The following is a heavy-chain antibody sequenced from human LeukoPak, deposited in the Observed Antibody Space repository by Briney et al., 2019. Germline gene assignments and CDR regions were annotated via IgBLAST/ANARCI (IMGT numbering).Heavy chain of an antibody. J-gene: IGHJ5*02. D-gene: IGHD3-9*01. CDR1: GGSISSYY. CDR2: IYYSGST. Sequence: PSETLSLTCTVSGGSISSYYWSWIRQPPGKGLEWIGYIYYSGSTNYNPSLKSRVTISVDTSKNQFSLKLSSVTAADTAVYYCARLDYDILTDSRNWFDPWGQEPWSPSPQ. CDR3: ARLDYDILTDSRNWFDP. V-gene: IGHV4-59*08.